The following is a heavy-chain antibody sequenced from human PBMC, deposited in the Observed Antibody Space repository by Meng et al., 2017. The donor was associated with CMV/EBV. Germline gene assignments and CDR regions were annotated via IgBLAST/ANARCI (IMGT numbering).Heavy chain of an antibody. CDR1: GFSLSTSGVG. D-gene: IGHD5-18*01. V-gene: IGHV2-5*02. CDR3: GGGYSYGFSY. CDR2: IYWDDDK. J-gene: IGHJ4*02. Sequence: QITLKESGPTLVKPXXXXTLPFTFSGFSLSTSGVGVGWIRQPPGKALEWLALIYWDDDKRYSPSLKSRLTITKDTSKNQVVLTMTNMDPVDTATYYCGGGYSYGFSYWGQGTLVTVSS.